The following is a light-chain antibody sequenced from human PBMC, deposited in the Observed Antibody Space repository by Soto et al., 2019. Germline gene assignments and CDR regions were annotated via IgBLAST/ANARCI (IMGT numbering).Light chain of an antibody. CDR1: QSISNN. J-gene: IGKJ4*01. V-gene: IGKV3-15*01. CDR3: QQYNKWPLT. Sequence: EIVMTQSPATLSVSPAEKATLSCRASQSISNNLAWYQQQPGQAPRLLIHFASTRATGIPARFSGSGSGTEFTLTISSLQSEDFAVYYCQQYNKWPLTFGGGTKVETK. CDR2: FAS.